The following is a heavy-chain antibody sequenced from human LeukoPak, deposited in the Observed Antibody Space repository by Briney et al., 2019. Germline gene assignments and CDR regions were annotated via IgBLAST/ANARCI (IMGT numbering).Heavy chain of an antibody. J-gene: IGHJ4*02. D-gene: IGHD5-12*01. CDR3: ARILSGYSGPRDFDY. CDR2: IYYSGST. Sequence: PSETLSLTCTVSGYSISTGYYWDWIRPPPGEGLEWIGSIYYSGSTYYNPSLKGRVTISRDTSKNQFSLKLSSVTAADTAVYYCARILSGYSGPRDFDYWGQGTLVTVSS. V-gene: IGHV4-38-2*02. CDR1: GYSISTGYY.